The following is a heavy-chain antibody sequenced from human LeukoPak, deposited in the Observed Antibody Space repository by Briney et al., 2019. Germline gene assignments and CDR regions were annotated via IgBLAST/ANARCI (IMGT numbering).Heavy chain of an antibody. CDR3: ARVKRWSFTYYFDY. Sequence: GASVKVSCKASGYTFTSYAMNWVRQAPGQGLEWMGWISAYNGNTNYAQKLQGRVTMTTDTSTSTAYMELRSLRSDDTAVYYCARVKRWSFTYYFDYWGQGTLVTVSS. CDR2: ISAYNGNT. CDR1: GYTFTSYA. V-gene: IGHV1-18*01. D-gene: IGHD3-16*01. J-gene: IGHJ4*02.